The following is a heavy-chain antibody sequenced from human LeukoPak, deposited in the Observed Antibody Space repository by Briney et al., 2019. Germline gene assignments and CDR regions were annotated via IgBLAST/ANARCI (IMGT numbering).Heavy chain of an antibody. CDR1: GGSISSYY. D-gene: IGHD3-10*01. CDR3: ARSGGSGSYNYYMDV. V-gene: IGHV4-59*01. J-gene: IGHJ6*03. CDR2: IYYSGST. Sequence: PSETLSLTCTVSGGSISSYYWSWIRQPPGKGLEWIGYIYYSGSTNYNPSLKSRVTISVDTSKNQFSLKLSSVTAADTAVYYCARSGGSGSYNYYMDVWGKGTTATVPS.